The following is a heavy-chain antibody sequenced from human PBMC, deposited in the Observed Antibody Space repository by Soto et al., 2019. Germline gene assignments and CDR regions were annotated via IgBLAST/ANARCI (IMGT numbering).Heavy chain of an antibody. CDR1: GFTFSSYA. V-gene: IGHV3-30-3*01. CDR2: ISYDGSNK. D-gene: IGHD6-13*01. J-gene: IGHJ4*02. Sequence: QVQLVESGGGVVQPGRSLRLSCAASGFTFSSYAMHWVRQAPGKGLEWVAVISYDGSNKYYADSVKGRFTISRDNSKNTRYLQMNSLRAEDTAVYYCARSRDAVYFDYWGQGTLVTVSS. CDR3: ARSRDAVYFDY.